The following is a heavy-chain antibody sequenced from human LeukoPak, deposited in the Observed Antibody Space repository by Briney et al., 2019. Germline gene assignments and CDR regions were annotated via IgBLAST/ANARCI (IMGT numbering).Heavy chain of an antibody. CDR3: ARELSIAAAGTSGWGMDV. CDR1: GFTFSSYS. Sequence: GGSLRLSCAASGFTFSSYSMNWVRQAPGKGLEGVSPFSSSSIYIYYADSVKGRFTISRDNAKNSLYLQMNSLRAEDTAVYYCARELSIAAAGTSGWGMDVWGQGTTVTVSS. V-gene: IGHV3-21*01. CDR2: FSSSSIYI. J-gene: IGHJ6*02. D-gene: IGHD6-13*01.